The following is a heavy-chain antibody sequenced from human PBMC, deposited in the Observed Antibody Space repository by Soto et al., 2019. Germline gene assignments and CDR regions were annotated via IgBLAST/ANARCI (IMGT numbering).Heavy chain of an antibody. V-gene: IGHV3-53*01. CDR1: GFAVSNTY. D-gene: IGHD2-15*01. CDR3: ARDWSGGSCYPALGA. CDR2: IYSGGTT. J-gene: IGHJ4*02. Sequence: EVHLVESGGGLIQPGGSLRLSCAASGFAVSNTYMSWVRQAPGRGLEWVSFIYSGGTTCYADSVKGRFTISRDNSKNTRSLQMTSMRGEDTAVYYCARDWSGGSCYPALGAWGQGTLVTVSS.